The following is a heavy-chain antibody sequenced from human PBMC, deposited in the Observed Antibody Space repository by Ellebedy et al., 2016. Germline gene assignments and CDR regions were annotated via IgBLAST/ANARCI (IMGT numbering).Heavy chain of an antibody. Sequence: SETLSLXCAVYGGSFSGYYWSWIRQPPGKGLEWIGEINHSGSTNYNPSLKSRVTISVDTSKNQFSLKLSSVTAADTAVYYCARGRSGSYWGQGTLVTVSS. CDR3: ARGRSGSY. J-gene: IGHJ4*02. CDR2: INHSGST. D-gene: IGHD1-26*01. V-gene: IGHV4-34*01. CDR1: GGSFSGYY.